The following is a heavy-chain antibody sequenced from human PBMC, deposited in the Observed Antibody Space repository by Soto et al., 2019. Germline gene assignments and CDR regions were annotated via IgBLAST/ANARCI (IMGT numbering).Heavy chain of an antibody. V-gene: IGHV3-66*01. J-gene: IGHJ4*02. CDR3: ASCHWNGPNDY. CDR2: IYRGGDT. D-gene: IGHD1-1*01. CDR1: GLTVSDNY. Sequence: EVQLEESGGGLVQPGGSLRLSCAASGLTVSDNYIRWVRHAPGKGLEWVSVIYRGGDTYYADSVKGRFTISRDNSKNTVYLHMTSLRDEDTAVYDCASCHWNGPNDYWGQGTLVTVSS.